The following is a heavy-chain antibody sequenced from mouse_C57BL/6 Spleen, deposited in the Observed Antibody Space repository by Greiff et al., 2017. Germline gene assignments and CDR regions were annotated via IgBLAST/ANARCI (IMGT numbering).Heavy chain of an antibody. Sequence: DVQLVESGGDLVKPGGSLKLSCAASGFTFSSYGMSWVRQTPDKRLEWVATISSGGSYTYYPDSVKGRFTISRDNAKNTLYLQMSSLKSEDTAMYYGARQRSTMITTEYYFDYWGQGTTLTVSS. CDR2: ISSGGSYT. CDR3: ARQRSTMITTEYYFDY. V-gene: IGHV5-6*01. D-gene: IGHD2-4*01. CDR1: GFTFSSYG. J-gene: IGHJ2*01.